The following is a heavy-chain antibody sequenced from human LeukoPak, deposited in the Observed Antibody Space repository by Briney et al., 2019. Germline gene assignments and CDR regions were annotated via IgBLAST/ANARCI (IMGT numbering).Heavy chain of an antibody. V-gene: IGHV3-21*01. CDR2: ISSSSTYM. CDR3: ARERGYSFGYSDY. Sequence: PGXXLRLSCAASGXTFSSYNINWVRQAPGKGREWVSSISSSSTYMYYADSVKGRFTISRDNAKNSLYLQMNSLRAEDTAVYYCARERGYSFGYSDYWGQGTLVTVSS. CDR1: GXTFSSYN. D-gene: IGHD5-18*01. J-gene: IGHJ4*02.